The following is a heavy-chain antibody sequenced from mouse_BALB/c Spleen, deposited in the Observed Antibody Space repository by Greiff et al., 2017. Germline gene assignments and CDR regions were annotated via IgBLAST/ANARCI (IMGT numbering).Heavy chain of an antibody. V-gene: IGHV1S81*02. Sequence: VQLQQSGAELVKPGASVKLSCKASGYTFTSYWMHWVKQRPGQGLEWIGEINPSNGRTNYNEKFKSKATLTVDKSSSTAYMQLSSLTSEDSAVYYCAREYDYSLAYWGQGTLVTVSA. D-gene: IGHD2-4*01. CDR2: INPSNGRT. J-gene: IGHJ3*01. CDR1: GYTFTSYW. CDR3: AREYDYSLAY.